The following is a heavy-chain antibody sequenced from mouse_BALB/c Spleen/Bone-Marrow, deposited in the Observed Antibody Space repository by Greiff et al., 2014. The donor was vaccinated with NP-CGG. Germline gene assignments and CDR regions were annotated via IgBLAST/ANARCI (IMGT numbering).Heavy chain of an antibody. D-gene: IGHD2-3*01. CDR2: IDPSDGYT. J-gene: IGHJ1*01. Sequence: VQLQQSGAELVKPGASVKLSCKASGYTFTSYWMNWVKQRPGQGLEWIGEIDPSDGYTNYNQKVKGKGTVTVDKSSSTAYMQLNSLRSKYSAVYYYARARELYDYRYFDVWGAGTTVTVSS. CDR3: ARARELYDYRYFDV. V-gene: IGHV1-69*02. CDR1: GYTFTSYW.